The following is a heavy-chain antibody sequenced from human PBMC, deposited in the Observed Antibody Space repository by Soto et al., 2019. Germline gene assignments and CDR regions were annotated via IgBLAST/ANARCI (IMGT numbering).Heavy chain of an antibody. V-gene: IGHV3-49*03. CDR3: TRPTVRVVPATFDP. CDR1: GFTFGDYA. J-gene: IGHJ5*02. CDR2: IRSKAYGGTT. D-gene: IGHD2-2*01. Sequence: GGSLRLSCTASGFTFGDYAMSWFRQAPGKGLEWVGFIRSKAYGGTTEYAASVKGRFTISRDDSKSIAYLQMNSLKTEDTAVYYCTRPTVRVVPATFDPWGQGTLVTVSS.